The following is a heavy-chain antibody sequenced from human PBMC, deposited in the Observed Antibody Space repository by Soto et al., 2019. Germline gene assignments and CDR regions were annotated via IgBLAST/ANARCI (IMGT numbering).Heavy chain of an antibody. V-gene: IGHV3-30*18. CDR2: ISYDGSNK. CDR3: AKDLRPYSSGWYVIKYGMDV. CDR1: GFTFSSYG. J-gene: IGHJ6*02. D-gene: IGHD6-19*01. Sequence: GGSLRLSCAASGFTFSSYGMHWVRQAPGKGLEWVAVISYDGSNKYYADSVKGRFTISRDNSKNKLYLQMNSLRAEDTAVYYCAKDLRPYSSGWYVIKYGMDVWGQGTTVTVSS.